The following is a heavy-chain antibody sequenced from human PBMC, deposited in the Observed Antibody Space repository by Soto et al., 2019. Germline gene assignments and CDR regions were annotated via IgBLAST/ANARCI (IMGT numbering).Heavy chain of an antibody. J-gene: IGHJ4*02. V-gene: IGHV3-23*01. D-gene: IGHD2-15*01. CDR1: GFTFSNYV. Sequence: GGSLRLSCAASGFTFSNYVLSWVRQAPGKGLEWVSAISGTGGSTYYADSVKGRFTISRDNSKNTLYVQMNSLRADDTALYYCAKSPLPYCSGASCHSPFDYWGQGTLVTVSS. CDR3: AKSPLPYCSGASCHSPFDY. CDR2: ISGTGGST.